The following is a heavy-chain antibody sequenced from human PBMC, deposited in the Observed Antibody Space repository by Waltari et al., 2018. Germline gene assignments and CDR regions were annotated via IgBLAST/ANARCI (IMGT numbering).Heavy chain of an antibody. CDR2: ISYDGSNK. D-gene: IGHD2-2*01. CDR1: GFTFSRYA. Sequence: QVQLVESGGGVVQPGRSLRLSCAASGFTFSRYAMHWVRQAPGKGLEWVAVISYDGSNKYYADSVKGRFTISRDNSKNTLYLQMNSLRAEDTAVYYCATSPSGKDDYWGQGTLVTVSS. V-gene: IGHV3-30-3*01. CDR3: ATSPSGKDDY. J-gene: IGHJ4*02.